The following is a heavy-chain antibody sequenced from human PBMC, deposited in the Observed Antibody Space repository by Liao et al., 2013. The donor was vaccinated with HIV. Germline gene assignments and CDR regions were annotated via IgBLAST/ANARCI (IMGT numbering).Heavy chain of an antibody. CDR1: GGSISSGGYS. CDR2: FYHSGGT. Sequence: QLQLQESGSGLVKPSQTLSLTCVVSGGSISSGGYSWSWIRQPPGKGLEWIGYFYHSGGTYYNPSLKSRVTISVDRSKNQFSLKLSSMTAADTAVYYCQTNGWTHHYFDYWGQGTLVAVSS. J-gene: IGHJ4*02. V-gene: IGHV4-30-2*01. D-gene: IGHD1-7*01. CDR3: QTNGWTHHYFDY.